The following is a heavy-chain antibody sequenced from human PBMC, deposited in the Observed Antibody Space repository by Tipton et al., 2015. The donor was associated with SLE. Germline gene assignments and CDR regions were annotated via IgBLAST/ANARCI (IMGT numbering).Heavy chain of an antibody. J-gene: IGHJ4*02. Sequence: PGLVKPSETLSLTCSLSGGSISSYYWSWVRQPPGKGLEWVGYIFYSGSTKYNPSLKSRVTLSADTSKNQFSLEVRSVTAADTAVYYRVRLRSTVLIDYWGQGTLVTVSS. CDR1: GGSISSYY. D-gene: IGHD2-8*01. V-gene: IGHV4-59*12. CDR2: IFYSGST. CDR3: VRLRSTVLIDY.